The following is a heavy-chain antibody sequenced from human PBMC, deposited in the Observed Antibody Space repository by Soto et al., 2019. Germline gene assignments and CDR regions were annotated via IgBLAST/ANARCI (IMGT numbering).Heavy chain of an antibody. J-gene: IGHJ4*02. CDR1: GFTFSSYW. Sequence: GGSLRLSCAASGFTFSSYWMHWVRQAPGKGLVWVSRVNNAGTDKIYADSVEGRFTISRDNAKNMVFLEMNSLRADDRGVYYCAKSISGAFDYWGQGTLVTVSS. CDR2: VNNAGTDK. CDR3: AKSISGAFDY. V-gene: IGHV3-74*01. D-gene: IGHD1-26*01.